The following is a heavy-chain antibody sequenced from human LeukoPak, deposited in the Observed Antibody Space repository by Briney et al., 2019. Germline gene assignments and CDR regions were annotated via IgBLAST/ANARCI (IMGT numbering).Heavy chain of an antibody. CDR2: IRFDGSNK. Sequence: PGXSLRLSCAASGFTFSSYGRHWVRQAPGKGLEWVAFIRFDGSNKYYADSVKGRFTISRDNSKNTLYLQMNSLRAEDTAVYYCAKDIEAYCGNDCLNWFDPLGQGTLVTVSS. V-gene: IGHV3-30*02. D-gene: IGHD2-21*01. CDR1: GFTFSSYG. J-gene: IGHJ5*02. CDR3: AKDIEAYCGNDCLNWFDP.